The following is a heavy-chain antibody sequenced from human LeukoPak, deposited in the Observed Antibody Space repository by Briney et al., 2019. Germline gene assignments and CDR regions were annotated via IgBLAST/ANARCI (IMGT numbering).Heavy chain of an antibody. CDR3: ARDIGYSTFDY. Sequence: GGSLRLSCTASGFTFSSYWMSWVRQAPGKGLEWVANTNQDESEKNYVDSVRGRFTISRDNAKSSLYLQMNSLRVEDTALYYCARDIGYSTFDYWGQGTPVTVSS. D-gene: IGHD5-18*01. V-gene: IGHV3-7*01. J-gene: IGHJ4*02. CDR1: GFTFSSYW. CDR2: TNQDESEK.